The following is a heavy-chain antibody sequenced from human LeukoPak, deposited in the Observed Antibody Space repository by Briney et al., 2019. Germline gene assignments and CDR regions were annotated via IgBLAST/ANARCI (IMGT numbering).Heavy chain of an antibody. Sequence: PGGSLRLSCAVSGFTFSSYAMSWVRQPPGKGLEWVSAISGSGGSTYYADSVKGRFTISRDNSKNTLYLQMNSLRAEDTAVYYCAKRVRAAVDAFDIWGQGTMVTVSS. V-gene: IGHV3-23*01. CDR3: AKRVRAAVDAFDI. D-gene: IGHD6-13*01. CDR2: ISGSGGST. J-gene: IGHJ3*02. CDR1: GFTFSSYA.